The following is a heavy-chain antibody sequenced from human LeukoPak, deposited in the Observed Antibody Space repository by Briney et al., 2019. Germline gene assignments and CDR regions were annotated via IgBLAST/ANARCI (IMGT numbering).Heavy chain of an antibody. CDR2: IIPILGIA. J-gene: IGHJ6*02. D-gene: IGHD3-10*01. Sequence: SVQFSYKASGGTFSSYAISWVRPAPGQGLEWMGRIIPILGIANYAQKFQGRVTITADKSTSTAYMELSSLRSEDTAVYYCARPGSGSYYHYYYYYGMYVWGQGTTVTVSS. V-gene: IGHV1-69*04. CDR1: GGTFSSYA. CDR3: ARPGSGSYYHYYYYYGMYV.